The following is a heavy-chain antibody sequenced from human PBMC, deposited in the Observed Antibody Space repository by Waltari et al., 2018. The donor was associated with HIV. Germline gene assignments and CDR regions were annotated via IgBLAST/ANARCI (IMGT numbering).Heavy chain of an antibody. CDR3: ARDYCINGPCFFYYGMDV. J-gene: IGHJ6*02. CDR1: GGTFSSST. Sequence: QVQLVQSGAEIKRPGSSVKVSCKASGGTFSSSTISWVGQAPGQGLEWMGRISPIFDIVNYGQKFQGRLTITADKSTSTAYMELSSLRAEDTAIYFCARDYCINGPCFFYYGMDVWGQGTTVTVSS. V-gene: IGHV1-69*08. D-gene: IGHD2-8*01. CDR2: ISPIFDIV.